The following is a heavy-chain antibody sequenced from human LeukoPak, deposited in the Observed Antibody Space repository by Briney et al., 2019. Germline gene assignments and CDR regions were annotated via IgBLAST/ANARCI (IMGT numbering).Heavy chain of an antibody. CDR3: ARGPLNYYDSSGYFDY. CDR2: IIPIFGTA. CDR1: GGTFSRYA. Sequence: ASVKVSCKSSGGTFSRYAISWVRQAPGQGLEWMGGIIPIFGTANYAQKFQGRVTITADKSTSTAYMELSSLRSEDTAVYYCARGPLNYYDSSGYFDYWGQGTLVTVSS. V-gene: IGHV1-69*06. J-gene: IGHJ4*02. D-gene: IGHD3-22*01.